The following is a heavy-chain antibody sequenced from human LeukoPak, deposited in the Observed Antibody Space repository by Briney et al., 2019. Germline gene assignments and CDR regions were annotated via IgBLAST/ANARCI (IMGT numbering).Heavy chain of an antibody. D-gene: IGHD3-22*01. CDR1: GGTFSSYA. CDR2: IIPIFGTA. J-gene: IGHJ4*02. CDR3: ASVRDYYDSSGSKFDD. Sequence: GASVKVSCKASGGTFSSYAISWVRQAPGQGLEWMGGIIPIFGTADYAQKFHSRVTITADESTTTAYMELSSLRSEDTAMYYCASVRDYYDSSGSKFDDWGQGTLVTVSS. V-gene: IGHV1-69*13.